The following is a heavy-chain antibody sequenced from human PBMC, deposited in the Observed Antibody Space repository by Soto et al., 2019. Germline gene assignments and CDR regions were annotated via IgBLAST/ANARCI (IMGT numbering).Heavy chain of an antibody. Sequence: GGSLRLSCAASGFTFSSYSMNWVRQAPWKGLEWVSYISSSSSTIYYADSVKGRFTISRDNAKNSLYLQMNSLRDEDTAVYYCARSKYYYDSSGYFPFWGQGTLVTVSS. CDR3: ARSKYYYDSSGYFPF. D-gene: IGHD3-22*01. V-gene: IGHV3-48*02. CDR2: ISSSSSTI. J-gene: IGHJ1*01. CDR1: GFTFSSYS.